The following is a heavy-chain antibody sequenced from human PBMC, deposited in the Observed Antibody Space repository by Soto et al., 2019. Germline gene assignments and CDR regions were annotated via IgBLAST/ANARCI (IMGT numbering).Heavy chain of an antibody. V-gene: IGHV3-48*03. CDR1: GFSFSDYE. J-gene: IGHJ6*02. CDR3: TRGAGFFYGVDV. Sequence: GGSPRLSCAASGFSFSDYEMNWVRQAPGKGLEWIAHISFSGSTIYYADSVKGWFSISRDNSKNFLYLQMSGLRADDSAVYYCTRGAGFFYGVDVWGLGTTVTVSS. CDR2: ISFSGSTI. D-gene: IGHD3-10*01.